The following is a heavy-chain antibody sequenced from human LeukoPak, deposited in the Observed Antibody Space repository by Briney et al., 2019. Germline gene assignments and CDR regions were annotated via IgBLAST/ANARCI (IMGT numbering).Heavy chain of an antibody. J-gene: IGHJ4*02. CDR2: ISGSGGST. CDR3: AKDLKTKWYCSGGSCYSADY. D-gene: IGHD2-15*01. Sequence: GGSLRLSCAASGFTFSSYGMSWVRQAPGKGLEWVSAISGSGGSTYYADSVKGRFTISRDNSKNTLYLQMNSLRAEDTAVYYCAKDLKTKWYCSGGSCYSADYWGQGTLVTVSS. V-gene: IGHV3-23*01. CDR1: GFTFSSYG.